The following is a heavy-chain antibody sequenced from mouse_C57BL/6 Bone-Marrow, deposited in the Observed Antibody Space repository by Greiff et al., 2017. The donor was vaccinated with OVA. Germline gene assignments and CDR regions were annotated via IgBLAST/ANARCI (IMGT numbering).Heavy chain of an antibody. Sequence: EVKLMESGAELVRPGASVKLSCTASGFNIKDDYMYWVKQRPEQGLEWIGWIDPENGDTEYASKFQGKATITADTSSNTAYLQLSSLTSEDTAVYYCTTSTIVTTGGDFDYWGQGTTLTVSS. CDR2: IDPENGDT. CDR1: GFNIKDDY. V-gene: IGHV14-4*01. D-gene: IGHD2-2*01. CDR3: TTSTIVTTGGDFDY. J-gene: IGHJ2*01.